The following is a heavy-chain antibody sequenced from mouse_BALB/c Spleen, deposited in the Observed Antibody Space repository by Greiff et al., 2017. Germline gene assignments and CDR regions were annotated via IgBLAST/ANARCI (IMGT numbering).Heavy chain of an antibody. Sequence: EVQLQQSGADLVKPGASVKLSCTASGFNIKDTYMHWVKQRPEQGLEWIGRIDPANGNTKYDPEFQGKATITADTSSNTAYLHLSSLTSEDTAVYYCAPLGFAYWGQGTLVTISA. V-gene: IGHV14-3*02. CDR3: APLGFAY. CDR2: IDPANGNT. CDR1: GFNIKDTY. J-gene: IGHJ3*01. D-gene: IGHD6-1*01.